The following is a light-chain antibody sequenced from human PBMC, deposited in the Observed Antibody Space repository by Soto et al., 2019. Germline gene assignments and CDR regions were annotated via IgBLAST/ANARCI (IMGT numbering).Light chain of an antibody. CDR1: QSVSSF. J-gene: IGKJ5*01. Sequence: EIVLTQSPATLSLSPGERATLSCRASQSVSSFLVWYQQKPGHAPRLLIYDTSNRATGIPARFSGSGSGTDFTLTISSLEPEDFAVYYCQQRNNWPPLTFGQGTRLEIK. CDR2: DTS. V-gene: IGKV3-11*01. CDR3: QQRNNWPPLT.